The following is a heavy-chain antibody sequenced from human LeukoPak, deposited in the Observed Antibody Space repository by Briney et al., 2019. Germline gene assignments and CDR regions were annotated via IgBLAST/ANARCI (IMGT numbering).Heavy chain of an antibody. J-gene: IGHJ4*02. Sequence: ASVKVSCKASGGTFSSCAISWVRQAPGQGPEWMGGIIPIFGTANYAQKFQGRVTITADESTSTAYMELSSLRSEDTAVYYCASTPLGYCSGGSCYYFDYWGQGTLVTVSS. D-gene: IGHD2-15*01. CDR3: ASTPLGYCSGGSCYYFDY. CDR2: IIPIFGTA. CDR1: GGTFSSCA. V-gene: IGHV1-69*13.